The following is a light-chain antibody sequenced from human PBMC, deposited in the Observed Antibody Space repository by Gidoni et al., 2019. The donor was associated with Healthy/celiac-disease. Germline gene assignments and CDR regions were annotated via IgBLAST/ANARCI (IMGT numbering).Light chain of an antibody. Sequence: EIVLTQSPGTLSLSPGERATLSCRASQTVSSSYLAWYQQKPGQAPRFLIYGASSRATGIPDSFSGSGSGTDFTLTISRLDPEDFAVYYCQQYGSSLTWTFGQGTKVEIK. CDR3: QQYGSSLTWT. J-gene: IGKJ1*01. CDR1: QTVSSSY. V-gene: IGKV3-20*01. CDR2: GAS.